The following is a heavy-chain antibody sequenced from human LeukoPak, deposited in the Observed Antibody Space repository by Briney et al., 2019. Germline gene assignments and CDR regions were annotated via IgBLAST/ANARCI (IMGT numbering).Heavy chain of an antibody. Sequence: SVKVSCKASRGTFSSYAISWVRQAPGQGLEWMGGIIPIFGTANYAQKFQGRVTITADESTSTAYMELSSLRSEDTAVYYCARGIVVVIMGEYAFDIWGQGTMVTVSS. V-gene: IGHV1-69*13. CDR3: ARGIVVVIMGEYAFDI. CDR2: IIPIFGTA. D-gene: IGHD3-22*01. CDR1: RGTFSSYA. J-gene: IGHJ3*02.